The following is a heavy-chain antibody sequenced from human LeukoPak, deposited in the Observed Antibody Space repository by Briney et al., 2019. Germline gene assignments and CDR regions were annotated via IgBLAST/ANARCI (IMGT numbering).Heavy chain of an antibody. CDR3: ARDHLELLDY. Sequence: SETLSLTCTVSGYSISSGYYWGWIRQPPGKGLEWIGSIYHSGSTYYNPSLKSRVTISVDTSKNQFSLKLSSVTAADTAVYYCARDHLELLDYWGQGTLVTVSS. J-gene: IGHJ4*02. CDR1: GYSISSGYY. V-gene: IGHV4-38-2*02. D-gene: IGHD1-7*01. CDR2: IYHSGST.